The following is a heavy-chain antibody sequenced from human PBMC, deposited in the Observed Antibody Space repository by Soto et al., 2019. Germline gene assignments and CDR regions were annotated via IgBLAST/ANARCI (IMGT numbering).Heavy chain of an antibody. CDR1: GASISSGGYY. V-gene: IGHV4-31*03. CDR2: IYYSGST. Sequence: PSETLSLTCTVSGASISSGGYYWGWIRQHPGKGLEWIGYIYYSGSTYYNPSLKSRVTMSVDTSKNQFSLKLTSVTAVDTAVYYWARREIQGPIDYWGQGTLVTVSS. J-gene: IGHJ4*02. D-gene: IGHD1-26*01. CDR3: ARREIQGPIDY.